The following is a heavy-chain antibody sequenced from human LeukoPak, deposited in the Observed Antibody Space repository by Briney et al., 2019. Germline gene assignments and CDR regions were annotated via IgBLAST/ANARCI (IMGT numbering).Heavy chain of an antibody. D-gene: IGHD3-22*01. CDR3: AREEYYYDSSGYLH. J-gene: IGHJ4*02. V-gene: IGHV3-11*04. Sequence: GGSLRLSCAASGFTVSSNYMSWVRQAPGKGLEWVSYISSSGSTIYYADSVKGRFTISRDNAKNSLYLQMNSLRAEDTAVYYCAREEYYYDSSGYLHWGQGTLVTVSS. CDR1: GFTVSSNY. CDR2: ISSSGSTI.